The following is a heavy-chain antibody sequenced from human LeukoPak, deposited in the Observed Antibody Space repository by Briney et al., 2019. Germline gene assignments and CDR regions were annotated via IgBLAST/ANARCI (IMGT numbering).Heavy chain of an antibody. CDR1: GFTFSSYA. D-gene: IGHD1-1*01. V-gene: IGHV3-23*01. CDR3: AKEVGMYGTPTLDF. J-gene: IGHJ4*02. CDR2: MPGSGGDT. Sequence: GGSLRLSCAASGFTFSSYAMSWVRQAPGGGLEWVSGMPGSGGDTFYADSVKGRFTISRDNSKNTLFLQMNSLRAEDTAIYYCAKEVGMYGTPTLDFWGQGTLVTVSS.